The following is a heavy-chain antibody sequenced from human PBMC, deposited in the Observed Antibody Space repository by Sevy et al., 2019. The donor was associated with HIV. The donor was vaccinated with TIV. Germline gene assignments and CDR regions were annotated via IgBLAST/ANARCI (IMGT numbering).Heavy chain of an antibody. Sequence: GGSLRLSCAASGFTFTDYYMSWIRQAPGKGLEWVSYNTVTGITIYYADSVKGRFTISRDNAKNSLYLQMNSLRAEDTAVYYCSRGVISPVADVWGQGTTVTVSS. CDR1: GFTFTDYY. J-gene: IGHJ6*02. CDR2: NTVTGITI. CDR3: SRGVISPVADV. V-gene: IGHV3-11*01. D-gene: IGHD2-21*01.